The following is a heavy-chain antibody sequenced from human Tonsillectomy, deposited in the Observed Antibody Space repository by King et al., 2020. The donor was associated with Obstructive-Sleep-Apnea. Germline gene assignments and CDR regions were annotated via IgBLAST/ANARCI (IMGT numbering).Heavy chain of an antibody. CDR2: IDPSDSYT. CDR3: ATERAYCGGDCYSQFDP. J-gene: IGHJ5*02. V-gene: IGHV5-10-1*03. CDR1: GYSFTSYW. Sequence: VQLVESGAEVKKPGESLRISCKGSGYSFTSYWISWVRQMPGKGLEWMGRIDPSDSYTNYSPSFQGHVTISADKSISTAYLQWSSLKASTTAMYYCATERAYCGGDCYSQFDPWGQGTLVTVSS. D-gene: IGHD2-21*02.